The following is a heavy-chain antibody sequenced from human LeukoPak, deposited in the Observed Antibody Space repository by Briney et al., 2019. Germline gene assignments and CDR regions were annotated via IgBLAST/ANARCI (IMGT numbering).Heavy chain of an antibody. CDR3: ASGYYDSSGPAQRVEYFDY. D-gene: IGHD3-22*01. V-gene: IGHV4-59*08. J-gene: IGHJ4*02. CDR2: IYYSGST. Sequence: SETLSLTCTVSGGSISSYYWSWIRQPPGKGLEWIGSIYYSGSTNYNPSLKSRATISVDTSKNQFSLKLSSVTAADTAVYYCASGYYDSSGPAQRVEYFDYWGQGTLVTVSS. CDR1: GGSISSYY.